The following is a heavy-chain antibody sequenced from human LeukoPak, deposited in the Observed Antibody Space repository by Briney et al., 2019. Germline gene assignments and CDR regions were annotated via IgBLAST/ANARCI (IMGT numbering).Heavy chain of an antibody. Sequence: PGGSLRLSCVASGFNFNNYWMSWVRQAPGKGLEWVANIKQDTSEKYYLDSVKGRFTISRDNAKNSLYLQMNSLRAEDRAVYYCARGGGSNRYGYAFDIWGQGTVVTVSS. CDR2: IKQDTSEK. V-gene: IGHV3-7*01. CDR1: GFNFNNYW. J-gene: IGHJ3*02. CDR3: ARGGGSNRYGYAFDI. D-gene: IGHD2-15*01.